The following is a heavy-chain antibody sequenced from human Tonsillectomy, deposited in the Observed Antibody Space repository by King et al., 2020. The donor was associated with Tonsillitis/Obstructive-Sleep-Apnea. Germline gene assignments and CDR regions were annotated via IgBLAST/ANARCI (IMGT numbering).Heavy chain of an antibody. CDR1: GFTFSSYE. J-gene: IGHJ2*01. Sequence: QLVQSGGGLVQPGGSLRLSCAASGFTFSSYEMNWVRQAPGKGLEWVSYISSSGSTIYYADSVKGRFTISRDNAKNSLYLQMNRLRAEDTAVYYCARDGYNYGYLHWYFDLWGRGTLVTVSS. CDR3: ARDGYNYGYLHWYFDL. CDR2: ISSSGSTI. V-gene: IGHV3-48*03. D-gene: IGHD5-18*01.